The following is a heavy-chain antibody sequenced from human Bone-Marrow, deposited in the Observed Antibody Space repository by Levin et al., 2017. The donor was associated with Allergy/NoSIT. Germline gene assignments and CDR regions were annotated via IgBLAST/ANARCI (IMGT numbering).Heavy chain of an antibody. V-gene: IGHV3-23*01. CDR2: ISGSGGST. Sequence: LSLTCAASGFTFSSYAMSWVRQAPGKGLEWVSAISGSGGSTYYADSVKGRFTISRDNSKNTLYLQMNSLRAEDTAVYYCAKSYPVTIFGVVTVFDYWGQGTLVTVSS. J-gene: IGHJ4*02. CDR1: GFTFSSYA. D-gene: IGHD3-3*01. CDR3: AKSYPVTIFGVVTVFDY.